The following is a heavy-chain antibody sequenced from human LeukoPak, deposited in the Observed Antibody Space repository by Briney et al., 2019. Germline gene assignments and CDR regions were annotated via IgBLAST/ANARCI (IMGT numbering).Heavy chain of an antibody. V-gene: IGHV1-2*06. CDR2: INPNSGGT. D-gene: IGHD3-10*01. J-gene: IGHJ4*02. Sequence: ASVKVSCKASGYTFTGYYIHWVRQAPGQGLEWLGRINPNSGGTNYAQKFQGRVTMTRVTSINTAYMELSGLRSDDTAVYYCARESGDGSGSYDYWGQGTLVTVSS. CDR1: GYTFTGYY. CDR3: ARESGDGSGSYDY.